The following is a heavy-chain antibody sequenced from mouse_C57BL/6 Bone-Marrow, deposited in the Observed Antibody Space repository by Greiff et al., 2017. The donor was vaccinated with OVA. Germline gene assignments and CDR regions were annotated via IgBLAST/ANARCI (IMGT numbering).Heavy chain of an antibody. V-gene: IGHV1-82*01. Sequence: VQLQQSGPELVKPGASVKISCKASGYAFSSSWMNWVKQRPGKGLEWIGRIYPGDGDTNYNGKFKGKATLTADKSSSTAYMQLSSLTSEDSAVYYCARWPLTGTSMDYWGQGTSVTVSS. CDR3: ARWPLTGTSMDY. CDR2: IYPGDGDT. CDR1: GYAFSSSW. D-gene: IGHD4-1*01. J-gene: IGHJ4*01.